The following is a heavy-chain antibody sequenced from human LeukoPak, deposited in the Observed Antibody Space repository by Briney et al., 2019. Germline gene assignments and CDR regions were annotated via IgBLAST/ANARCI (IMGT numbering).Heavy chain of an antibody. D-gene: IGHD3-22*01. Sequence: SETLSLTCAVYGGSFSGYYWSWIRQPPGKGLGWIGEINHSGSTNYNPSLKSRVTISVDTSKNQFSLKLSSVTAADTAVYYCATRRRGYYDSSRAFDIWGQGTMVSVSS. CDR2: INHSGST. V-gene: IGHV4-34*01. CDR3: ATRRRGYYDSSRAFDI. J-gene: IGHJ3*02. CDR1: GGSFSGYY.